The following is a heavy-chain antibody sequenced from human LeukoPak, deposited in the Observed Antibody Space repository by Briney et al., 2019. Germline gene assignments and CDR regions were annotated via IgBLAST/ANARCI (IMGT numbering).Heavy chain of an antibody. CDR2: INPNSGGT. D-gene: IGHD2-2*01. Sequence: ASVKVSCKASGYTFTGYYMHWVRQAPGQGLEWMGWINPNSGGTNYAQKFQGRVTMTRDTSISTAYMELSRLRSDDTAVYYCARDYHRPHSSSTICPYYGIDVWGQGTTVTVSS. CDR3: ARDYHRPHSSSTICPYYGIDV. J-gene: IGHJ6*02. V-gene: IGHV1-2*02. CDR1: GYTFTGYY.